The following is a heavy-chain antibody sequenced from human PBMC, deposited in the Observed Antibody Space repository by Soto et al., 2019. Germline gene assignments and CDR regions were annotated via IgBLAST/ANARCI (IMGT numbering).Heavy chain of an antibody. Sequence: QVQLVQSGAEVKKPGASVKVSCKASGYTFTSYYMHWVRQAPGQELEWMGIINPSGGSTSYAQKFQGRVTMTRDTSTSTVYMELSSLRSEDTAVYYCARDLKLTYCSSTSCYGDYWGQGTLVTVSS. CDR3: ARDLKLTYCSSTSCYGDY. D-gene: IGHD2-2*01. CDR1: GYTFTSYY. J-gene: IGHJ4*02. V-gene: IGHV1-46*03. CDR2: INPSGGST.